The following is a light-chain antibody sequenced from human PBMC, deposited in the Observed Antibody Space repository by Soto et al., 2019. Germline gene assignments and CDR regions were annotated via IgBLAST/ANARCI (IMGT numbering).Light chain of an antibody. J-gene: IGKJ1*01. CDR3: QQSYSAPRT. CDR1: QSISSW. CDR2: AAS. V-gene: IGKV1-39*01. Sequence: DIQLTQSPSFLSASVGDRVTITCRASQSISSWLAWYQQKPGKAPKLLIYAASSLQSGVPSRFSGSGSGTDFTLTINSLKPEDFATYYCQQSYSAPRTFGQGTRWIS.